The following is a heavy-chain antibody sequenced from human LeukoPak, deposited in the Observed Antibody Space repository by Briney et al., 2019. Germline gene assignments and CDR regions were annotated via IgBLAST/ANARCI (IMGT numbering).Heavy chain of an antibody. CDR1: GGSISSSNW. J-gene: IGHJ6*03. Sequence: SGTLSLTCAVSGGSISSSNWWSWVRQPPGKGLEWIGEIYHSGSTNYNPSLKSRVTISVDTSKNQFSLKLSSVTAADTAVYYCARARFTTLDYYYYYMDAWGKGTTVTVSS. CDR3: ARARFTTLDYYYYYMDA. CDR2: IYHSGST. V-gene: IGHV4-4*02. D-gene: IGHD2/OR15-2a*01.